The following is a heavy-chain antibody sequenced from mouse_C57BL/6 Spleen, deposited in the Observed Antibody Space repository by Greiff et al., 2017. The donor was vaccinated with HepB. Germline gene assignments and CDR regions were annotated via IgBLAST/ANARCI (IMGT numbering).Heavy chain of an antibody. Sequence: VQLQQPGAELVRPGSSVKLSCKASGYTFTSYWMHWVKQRPIQGLEWIGNIDPSDSETHYNQKFKDKATLTVDKSSSTAYMQLSSLTSEDSAVYYCARRDYYGEDYFDYWGQGTTLTVSS. CDR2: IDPSDSET. J-gene: IGHJ2*01. V-gene: IGHV1-52*01. CDR3: ARRDYYGEDYFDY. CDR1: GYTFTSYW. D-gene: IGHD2-1*01.